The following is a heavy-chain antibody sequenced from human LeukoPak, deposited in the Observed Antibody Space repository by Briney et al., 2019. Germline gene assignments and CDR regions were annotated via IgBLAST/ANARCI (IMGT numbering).Heavy chain of an antibody. Sequence: SETLSLTCTVSGGSISSYYCSWIRHPPRPGQEWIGYIYYSGSTNYNPSLKSRVTISVDTSKNQFSLKLSSVTAADTAVYYCARVGSSDAFDIWGQGTMVTVSS. D-gene: IGHD3-16*01. J-gene: IGHJ3*02. CDR1: GGSISSYY. CDR2: IYYSGST. V-gene: IGHV4-59*01. CDR3: ARVGSSDAFDI.